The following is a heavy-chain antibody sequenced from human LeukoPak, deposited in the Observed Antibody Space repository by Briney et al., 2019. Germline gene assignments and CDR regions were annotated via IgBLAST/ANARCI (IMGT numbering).Heavy chain of an antibody. CDR2: IYTSGST. J-gene: IGHJ4*02. CDR3: ARDQDSSSWYYFDY. CDR1: GGSFSSGSYY. D-gene: IGHD6-13*01. Sequence: SQTLSLTCTVSGGSFSSGSYYWSWIRQPAGKGLEWIGRIYTSGSTNYNPSLKGRVTISLDTSKNQFSLKLSSVTAADTAVYYCARDQDSSSWYYFDYWGQGTLVTVSS. V-gene: IGHV4-61*02.